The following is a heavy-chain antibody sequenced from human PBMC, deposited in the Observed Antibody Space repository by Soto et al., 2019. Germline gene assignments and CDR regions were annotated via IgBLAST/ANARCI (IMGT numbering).Heavy chain of an antibody. D-gene: IGHD2-15*01. CDR1: GYPFTSYA. J-gene: IGHJ6*02. CDR2: INTGSGDT. V-gene: IGHV1-3*04. CDR3: ARGRRYCRGGSCYYFYYYAMDV. Sequence: GASVKVSCKASGYPFTSYAMHWVRQAPGQRLEWMGWINTGSGDTKYSQTFQGRVSIARDTSASTVYMELSSLKSEDTAIYYCARGRRYCRGGSCYYFYYYAMDVWGQGTTVTVSS.